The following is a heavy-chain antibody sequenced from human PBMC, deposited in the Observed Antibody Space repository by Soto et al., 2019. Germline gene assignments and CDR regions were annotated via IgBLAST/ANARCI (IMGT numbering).Heavy chain of an antibody. CDR3: ARLGYGSSWPNVYMDF. CDR2: ISNNGAHT. Sequence: EAQLVESGGGLVQPGGSLRHSCADSGFPFSNYEMHWVRQAPEKGLEYVSGISNNGAHTDYAKSVKGRFTISSDNSENTLYIQIGSLRDENMALYYCARLGYGSSWPNVYMDFRVRETTATDSS. J-gene: IGHJ6*03. V-gene: IGHV3-64*01. D-gene: IGHD6-13*01. CDR1: GFPFSNYE.